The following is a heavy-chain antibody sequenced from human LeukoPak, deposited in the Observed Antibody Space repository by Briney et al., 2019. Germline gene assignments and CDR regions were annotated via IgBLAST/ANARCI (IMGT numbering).Heavy chain of an antibody. CDR2: IYHSGST. Sequence: PSGTLSLTCAVSGGSISSSNWWSWVRQPPGKGLEWIGEIYHSGSTNYNPSLKSRVTISVDKSKNQFSLKLSSVTAADTAVYYCARESLGIVMVRGAFDIWGQGTLVTVSS. J-gene: IGHJ3*02. D-gene: IGHD3-22*01. V-gene: IGHV4-4*02. CDR1: GGSISSSNW. CDR3: ARESLGIVMVRGAFDI.